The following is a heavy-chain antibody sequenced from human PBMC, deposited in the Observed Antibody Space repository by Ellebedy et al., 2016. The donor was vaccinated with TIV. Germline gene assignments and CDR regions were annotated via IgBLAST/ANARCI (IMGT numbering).Heavy chain of an antibody. V-gene: IGHV4-59*01. CDR2: IHLSGST. D-gene: IGHD6-19*01. CDR3: TRGSGWYPP. Sequence: MPSETLSLTCTVSGGSISGYSWSWIRQPPGKRLEWIGYIHLSGSTSYNPSLKSRVTISVDTSRKQFFLRLTSVTAADTAVYYCTRGSGWYPPWGQGTLVAVSS. CDR1: GGSISGYS. J-gene: IGHJ5*02.